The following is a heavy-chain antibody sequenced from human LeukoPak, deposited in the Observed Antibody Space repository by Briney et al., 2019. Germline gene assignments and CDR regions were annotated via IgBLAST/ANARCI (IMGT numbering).Heavy chain of an antibody. D-gene: IGHD3-3*01. CDR3: ARVYDFWSGYYPDY. V-gene: IGHV4-34*01. CDR1: GGSFSGYY. J-gene: IGHJ4*02. CDR2: INHSGST. Sequence: SETPSLTCAVYGGSFSGYYWSWIRQPPGKGLEWIGEINHSGSTNYNPSLKSRVTISVDTSKNQFSLKLSSVTAADTAVYYCARVYDFWSGYYPDYWGQGTLVTVSS.